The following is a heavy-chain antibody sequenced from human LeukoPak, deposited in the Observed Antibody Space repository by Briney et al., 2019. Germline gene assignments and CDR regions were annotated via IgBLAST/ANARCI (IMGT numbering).Heavy chain of an antibody. Sequence: PGGSLRLSCAASGFTFSSYWMSWVRQAPGKGLVWVSSTNSDGSSTSYADSVTGPLTISRDNAKNTLYLQMNTLRAEDTAVYYCASLDYWGQGSPVTVSS. CDR3: ASLDY. J-gene: IGHJ4*02. CDR2: TNSDGSST. CDR1: GFTFSSYW. V-gene: IGHV3-74*01.